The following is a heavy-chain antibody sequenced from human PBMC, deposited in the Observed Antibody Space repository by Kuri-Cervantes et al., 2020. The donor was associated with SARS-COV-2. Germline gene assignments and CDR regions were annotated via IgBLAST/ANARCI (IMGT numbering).Heavy chain of an antibody. V-gene: IGHV3-11*06. CDR1: GFTFSDYY. J-gene: IGHJ4*02. D-gene: IGHD1-26*01. Sequence: GESLKISCAASGFTFSDYYMSWIRQSPGKGLEWVAYISSSSTYTHYAESMEGRFSVSRDNDRNSMYLQMSSLRGDDTAVYFCAREAGQREVPQPSDFGSRGQGTLVTVSS. CDR3: AREAGQREVPQPSDFGS. CDR2: ISSSSTYT.